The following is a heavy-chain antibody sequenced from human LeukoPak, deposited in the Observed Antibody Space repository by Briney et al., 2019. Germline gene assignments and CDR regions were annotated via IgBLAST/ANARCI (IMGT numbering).Heavy chain of an antibody. CDR2: ISYDVSNK. V-gene: IGHV3-30-3*01. J-gene: IGHJ6*02. CDR1: GFTFSNYA. D-gene: IGHD3-22*01. CDR3: AKDLGEGYYDTSGYYSYYYDMDV. Sequence: GGSLRLPCAASGFTFSNYAMHWVRQAPGKGLEWVATISYDVSNKYYADSVKGRFTISRDNSKNTLYLHMNSLRAGDTAVYFCAKDLGEGYYDTSGYYSYYYDMDVWGQGTTVTVSS.